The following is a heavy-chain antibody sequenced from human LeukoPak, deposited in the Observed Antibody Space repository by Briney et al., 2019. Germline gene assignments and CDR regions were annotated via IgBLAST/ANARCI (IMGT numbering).Heavy chain of an antibody. CDR1: GFSLSSYW. CDR2: IKQDGSEN. J-gene: IGHJ4*02. CDR3: ARDFRFHDDY. V-gene: IGHV3-7*01. Sequence: GGSLRLSCVASGFSLSSYWVTWVRQAPGKGLEWVGHIKQDGSENYYMDSVKGRFTISRDNAKNSVYLQMNSLRVEDTAVYYCARDFRFHDDYWGQGTLVTVSS.